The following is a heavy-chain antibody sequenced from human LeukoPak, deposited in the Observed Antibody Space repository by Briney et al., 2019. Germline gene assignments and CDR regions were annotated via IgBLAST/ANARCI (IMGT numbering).Heavy chain of an antibody. J-gene: IGHJ4*01. CDR2: ISGSGGST. CDR3: AKDRRYYYDSSGYPLDY. Sequence: GGSLRLSCAASGFTFSSYGMSWVRQAPGKGLEWVSAISGSGGSTYYADSAKGRFTISRDNSKNTLYLQMNSLRAEDTAVYYCAKDRRYYYDSSGYPLDYWGHGTLVTVSS. D-gene: IGHD3-22*01. V-gene: IGHV3-23*01. CDR1: GFTFSSYG.